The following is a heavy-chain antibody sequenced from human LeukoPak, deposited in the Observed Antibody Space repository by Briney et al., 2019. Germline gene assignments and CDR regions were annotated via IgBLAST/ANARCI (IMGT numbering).Heavy chain of an antibody. V-gene: IGHV1-8*01. CDR3: ARGTRDCSSTSCYNY. J-gene: IGHJ4*02. CDR2: MNPNSGNT. D-gene: IGHD2-2*02. CDR1: GYTFTSYD. Sequence: ASVKVSCRASGYTFTSYDINWVRQTTGQGLEWMGWMNPNSGNTGYAQKFQGRVTMTRNPSISTAYMELSSLRSEDTAVYYCARGTRDCSSTSCYNYWGQGTLVTVSS.